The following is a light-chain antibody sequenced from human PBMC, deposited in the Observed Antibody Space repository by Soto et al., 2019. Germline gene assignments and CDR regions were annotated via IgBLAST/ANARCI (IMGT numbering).Light chain of an antibody. J-gene: IGLJ2*01. CDR3: SSHTSSSARVV. V-gene: IGLV2-14*01. Sequence: QSVLTQPASVSGSPGQSITISCTGTNSDIGGYNYVSWYQQHPGKAPKLMIYDVSVRPSGVSNRFSGSKSGNTASLTISGLQAEDEADYYCSSHTSSSARVVFGGGTKVTVL. CDR1: NSDIGGYNY. CDR2: DVS.